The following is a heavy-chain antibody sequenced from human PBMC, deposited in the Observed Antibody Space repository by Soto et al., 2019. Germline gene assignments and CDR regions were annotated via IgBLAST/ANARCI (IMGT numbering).Heavy chain of an antibody. D-gene: IGHD3-10*01. Sequence: PGGSLRLSCAASGFTFSSYGMHWVRQAPGKGLEWVAVISYDGSNKYYADSVKGRFTISRDNSKNTLYLQMNSLRAEDTAVYYCAKDSETYGSANAYYYYGMDVWGQGTTVTVSS. V-gene: IGHV3-30*18. CDR1: GFTFSSYG. CDR2: ISYDGSNK. J-gene: IGHJ6*02. CDR3: AKDSETYGSANAYYYYGMDV.